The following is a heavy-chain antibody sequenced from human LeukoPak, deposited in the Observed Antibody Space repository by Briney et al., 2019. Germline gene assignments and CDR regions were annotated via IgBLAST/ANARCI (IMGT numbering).Heavy chain of an antibody. CDR1: GFTVSSNY. CDR3: ARAVRGVIINDDNWFDP. Sequence: GGSLRLSCAASGFTVSSNYMSWVRQAPGKGLEWVSVIYSGGSTYYADSVKGRFTISRDNSKNTLYLQMNSLRAEDTAVYYCARAVRGVIINDDNWFDPWGQGTLVTVSS. CDR2: IYSGGST. D-gene: IGHD3-10*01. J-gene: IGHJ5*02. V-gene: IGHV3-66*01.